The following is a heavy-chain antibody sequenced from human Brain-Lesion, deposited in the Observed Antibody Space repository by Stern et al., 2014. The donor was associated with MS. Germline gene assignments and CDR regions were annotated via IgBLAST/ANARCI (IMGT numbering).Heavy chain of an antibody. V-gene: IGHV3-23*01. J-gene: IGHJ4*02. Sequence: EVQLLESGGDLVQPGGSLRLSCAASGFTFNNFAMNWVGQAPGKGLEWVSGISASGANTFYADSVQGRFTISRDNSKNTLFLQMNSLTAEDTAVYYCAKDRGIDFPFDYWGQGTLVSVSS. CDR3: AKDRGIDFPFDY. CDR1: GFTFNNFA. CDR2: ISASGANT.